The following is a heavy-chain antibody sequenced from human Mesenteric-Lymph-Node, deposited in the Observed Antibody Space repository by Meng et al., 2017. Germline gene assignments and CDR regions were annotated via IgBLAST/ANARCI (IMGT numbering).Heavy chain of an antibody. Sequence: QVQLVQSGAEGKNPGASVKVSCKTSGYSFTTYGIHWVRQAPGQSLEWMGWVNAASGNTRYSQKFQDRVTINRDTSASSAYMEVSSLRSEDTAVYYCAKSSLHAGTLYFDSRGQGTLVTVSS. CDR3: AKSSLHAGTLYFDS. D-gene: IGHD2-21*02. V-gene: IGHV1-3*01. J-gene: IGHJ4*02. CDR1: GYSFTTYG. CDR2: VNAASGNT.